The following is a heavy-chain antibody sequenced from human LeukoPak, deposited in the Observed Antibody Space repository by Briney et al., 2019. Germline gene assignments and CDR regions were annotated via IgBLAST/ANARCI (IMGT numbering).Heavy chain of an antibody. J-gene: IGHJ4*02. CDR1: GFTFSSYA. V-gene: IGHV3-30*04. CDR2: ISYDGSNK. D-gene: IGHD2-15*01. CDR3: ARGGSQERYCSGGSCYSPPLDY. Sequence: GGSLRLSCAASGFTFSSYAMHWVRQAPGKGLEWVAVISYDGSNKYYADSVKGRFTISRDNSKNTLYLQMNSLRAEDTAVYYCARGGSQERYCSGGSCYSPPLDYWGQGTLVTVSS.